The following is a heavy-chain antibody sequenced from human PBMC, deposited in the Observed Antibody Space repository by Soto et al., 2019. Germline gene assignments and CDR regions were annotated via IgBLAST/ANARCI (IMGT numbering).Heavy chain of an antibody. Sequence: SETLSLTCTVSGGSISSDYYYWSWVRQHPGTGLEWIGYMFYTGSPYYNPSLKSRVTISLDTSKSQFSLELSSVTAADTAVYDCARDSSGFIRIDDWGQGSLVTGSS. CDR1: GGSISSDYYY. J-gene: IGHJ4*02. D-gene: IGHD3-22*01. CDR2: MFYTGSP. CDR3: ARDSSGFIRIDD. V-gene: IGHV4-31*03.